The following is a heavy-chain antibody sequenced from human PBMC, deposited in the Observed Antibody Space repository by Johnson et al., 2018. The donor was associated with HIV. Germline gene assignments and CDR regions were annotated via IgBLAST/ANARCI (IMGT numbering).Heavy chain of an antibody. J-gene: IGHJ3*02. Sequence: VQLVESGGGLVQPGGSLRLSCAASGFTVSSNYMSWVRQAPGKGLEWVSVIYSGGSTYYADSVKGRFTISRDNSKNTLYLQMNSLRAEDTAVYYCTTAPQAARLLNAAFDIWGQGTMVTVSS. CDR1: GFTVSSNY. CDR2: IYSGGST. CDR3: TTAPQAARLLNAAFDI. D-gene: IGHD6-6*01. V-gene: IGHV3-66*01.